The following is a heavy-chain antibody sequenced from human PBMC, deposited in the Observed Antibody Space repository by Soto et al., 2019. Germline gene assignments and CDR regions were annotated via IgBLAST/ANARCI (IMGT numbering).Heavy chain of an antibody. Sequence: EVQLVESGGGLVQPGGSLRLSCAASGFDFSSYWMHWVRQAPGKGLVWVSLIRTDGSTTSYADSVKGRFTISRDNAKSTLYLQMNSLRAEDTAVYYCARVNIVESGYWGQGTLVTVSS. CDR2: IRTDGSTT. J-gene: IGHJ4*02. V-gene: IGHV3-74*01. D-gene: IGHD1-26*01. CDR3: ARVNIVESGY. CDR1: GFDFSSYW.